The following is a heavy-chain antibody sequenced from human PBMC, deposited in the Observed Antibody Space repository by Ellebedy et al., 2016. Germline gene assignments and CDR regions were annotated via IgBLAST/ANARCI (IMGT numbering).Heavy chain of an antibody. Sequence: GESLKISXKGSGYSFTTYWIGWVRQMPGKRLEWMGIIYPGDSDTRYSPSFQGQVTISADKSIGTAYLQWSSLKASDTAMYYCARRIEAGETFDYWGQGTLVTVSS. D-gene: IGHD6-13*01. J-gene: IGHJ4*02. CDR3: ARRIEAGETFDY. V-gene: IGHV5-51*01. CDR1: GYSFTTYW. CDR2: IYPGDSDT.